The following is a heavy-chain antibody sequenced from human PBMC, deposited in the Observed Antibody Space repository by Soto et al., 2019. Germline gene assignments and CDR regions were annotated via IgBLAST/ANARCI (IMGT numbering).Heavy chain of an antibody. J-gene: IGHJ4*02. CDR1: GGSVSSGSYY. CDR3: ARERGGDSSGWYI. D-gene: IGHD6-19*01. CDR2: IYYSGST. V-gene: IGHV4-61*01. Sequence: PSETLSLTCTVSGGSVSSGSYYWSWIRQPPGKGLEWIGYIYYSGSTNYNPSLKSRVTISVDTSKNQFSLKLSSVTAADTAVYYCARERGGDSSGWYIWGQGTLVTVSS.